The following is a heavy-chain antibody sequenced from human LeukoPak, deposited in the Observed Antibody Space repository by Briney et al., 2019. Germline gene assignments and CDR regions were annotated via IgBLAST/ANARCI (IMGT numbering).Heavy chain of an antibody. J-gene: IGHJ6*03. V-gene: IGHV1-69*05. CDR3: ARQVSQPTQAYYYYYMDV. CDR2: IIPVFGTA. Sequence: SSVKVSCKASGGTFSSYAISWVRQAPGQGLGWMGRIIPVFGTANYAQKFQGRVTITTDESTSTAYKELSSLRSEDTAVYYCARQVSQPTQAYYYYYMDVWGKGTTVTVSS. D-gene: IGHD2-2*01. CDR1: GGTFSSYA.